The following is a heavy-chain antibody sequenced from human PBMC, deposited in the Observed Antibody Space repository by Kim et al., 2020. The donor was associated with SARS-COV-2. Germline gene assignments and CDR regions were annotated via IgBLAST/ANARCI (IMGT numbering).Heavy chain of an antibody. V-gene: IGHV3-53*01. CDR2: LYTGGSS. J-gene: IGHJ6*03. CDR3: ASVVAVIRDYYYMDV. CDR1: GFSVSVTY. Sequence: GGSLRLSCAASGFSVSVTYMSWVRQAPGRGLEWVSVLYTGGSSYYADSVKGRFIISRDDSENTLYLRMNSLSAEDTAVYFCASVVAVIRDYYYMDVCGKG. D-gene: IGHD2-21*01.